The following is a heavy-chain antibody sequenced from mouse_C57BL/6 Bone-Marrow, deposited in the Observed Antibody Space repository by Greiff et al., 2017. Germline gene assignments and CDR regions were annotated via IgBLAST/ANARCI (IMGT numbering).Heavy chain of an antibody. V-gene: IGHV1-81*01. CDR3: ARELPLTDY. Sequence: VKLVESGAELARPGASVKLSCKASGYTFTSYGISWVKQRTGQGLEWIGEIYPRSGNTNYNEKFKGKATLTADKSSSTAYMELSSLTSEDSAVXFCARELPLTDYWGQGTSVTVSS. CDR2: IYPRSGNT. J-gene: IGHJ4*01. CDR1: GYTFTSYG. D-gene: IGHD2-1*01.